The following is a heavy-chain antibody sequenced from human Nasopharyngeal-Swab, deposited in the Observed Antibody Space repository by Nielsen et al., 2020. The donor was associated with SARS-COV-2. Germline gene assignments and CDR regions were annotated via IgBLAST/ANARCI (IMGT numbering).Heavy chain of an antibody. CDR3: ARRAYYYDSRGFYEDY. CDR2: ISSGGTTK. CDR1: GFSFSDYY. V-gene: IGHV3-11*04. D-gene: IGHD3-22*01. Sequence: GESLKLSCAVSGFSFSDYYMSWLRQAPGKVLEWISYISSGGTTKYYADSVKGRFAISRDNARRSLFLQMNSLRAEDTALYYCARRAYYYDSRGFYEDYWGQGTLVTVSS. J-gene: IGHJ4*02.